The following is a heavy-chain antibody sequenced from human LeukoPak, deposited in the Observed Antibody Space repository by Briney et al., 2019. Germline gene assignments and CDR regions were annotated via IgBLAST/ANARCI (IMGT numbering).Heavy chain of an antibody. CDR3: ARKYSSTWYDALDI. J-gene: IGHJ3*02. D-gene: IGHD6-13*01. CDR1: GDTVSSDSAA. V-gene: IGHV6-1*01. CDR2: TYYRSKWYN. Sequence: SQTLSLTCAISGDTVSSDSAAWNWIRQSPSRGLEWLGRTYYRSKWYNDYAISVKSRITINPDTSKNQFSLQLNSVTPEDTAVYYCARKYSSTWYDALDIWGQGTMVTVSS.